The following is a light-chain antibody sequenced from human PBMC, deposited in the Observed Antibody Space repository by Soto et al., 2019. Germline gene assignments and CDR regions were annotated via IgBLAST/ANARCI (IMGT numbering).Light chain of an antibody. CDR3: AAWYDSLSGWV. V-gene: IGLV1-47*01. J-gene: IGLJ3*02. CDR2: KNN. Sequence: QSVLTQPPSASGTPGQRVTISCSGSSANIGNSYTFWYQQLPGTAPKLLIYKNNQRPSGVPDRFSGSKSGTSASLAISGLRSEEEDDYQCAAWYDSLSGWVFGGGTKLTVL. CDR1: SANIGNSY.